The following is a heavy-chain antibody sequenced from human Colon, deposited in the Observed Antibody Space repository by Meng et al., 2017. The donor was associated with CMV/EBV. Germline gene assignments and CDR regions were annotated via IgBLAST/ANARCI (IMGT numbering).Heavy chain of an antibody. CDR3: ARHVRSQPFNF. V-gene: IGHV5-51*01. D-gene: IGHD2/OR15-2a*01. J-gene: IGHJ4*02. Sequence: VRKREGKGREWKGRIKKGEKEKRKKKTKKGQETKSAEKSIKKDYLQWSSLKASDTAMYYCARHVRSQPFNFWGQGTLVTVSS. CDR2: IKKGEKEK.